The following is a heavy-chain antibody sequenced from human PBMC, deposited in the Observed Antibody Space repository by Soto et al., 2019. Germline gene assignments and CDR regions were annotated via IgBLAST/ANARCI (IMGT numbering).Heavy chain of an antibody. J-gene: IGHJ1*01. D-gene: IGHD3-10*01. CDR3: SQYARGGPS. CDR2: ISGTSTDT. Sequence: QVQLVESGGALVRPGESLTLSCVASGFTFSEVYMSWIRQAPGKGPEYISCISGTSTDTNYADSVRGRFTVSRDNARNSLYLHMSSLRAEDTAIYYCSQYARGGPSWGQGTLVTVSS. V-gene: IGHV3-11*06. CDR1: GFTFSEVY.